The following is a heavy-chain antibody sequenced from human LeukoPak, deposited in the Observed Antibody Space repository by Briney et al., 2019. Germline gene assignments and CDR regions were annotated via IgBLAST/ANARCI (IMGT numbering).Heavy chain of an antibody. Sequence: SVTVSFTASVGTFTIYAISWVRQAPGQGLEWMGRIIPILGIANYAQKFQGRVTITADESTSTAYMELSSLRSEDTAMYYCARESYSGNPYFDYWGQGTLVTVSS. J-gene: IGHJ4*02. CDR2: IIPILGIA. V-gene: IGHV1-69*04. CDR3: ARESYSGNPYFDY. D-gene: IGHD4-23*01. CDR1: VGTFTIYA.